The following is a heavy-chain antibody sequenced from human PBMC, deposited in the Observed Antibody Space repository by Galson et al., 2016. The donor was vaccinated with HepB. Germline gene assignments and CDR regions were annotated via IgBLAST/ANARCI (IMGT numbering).Heavy chain of an antibody. CDR2: INPSGGSA. CDR3: ARGNSGGMNRIDP. J-gene: IGHJ5*02. D-gene: IGHD2-15*01. V-gene: IGHV1-46*01. CDR1: GYTFTSYY. Sequence: SVKVSCKASGYTFTSYYMHWVRQAPGQGLEWMGIINPSGGSATYAQKFQGRVTMTRDTSTSTVYMELRSLRSDDTAVYYCARGNSGGMNRIDPWGQGTLVTVSS.